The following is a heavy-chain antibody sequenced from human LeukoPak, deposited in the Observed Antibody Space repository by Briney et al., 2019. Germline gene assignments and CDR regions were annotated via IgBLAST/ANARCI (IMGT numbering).Heavy chain of an antibody. V-gene: IGHV4-39*07. CDR3: ARDLNPYGSGVDYYYGMDV. CDR2: IYYSGST. Sequence: PSETLSLTCTVSGGSISSSSYYWGWIRQPPGKGLEWIGSIYYSGSTYYNPSLKSRVTISVDTSKNQFSLKLSSVTAADTAVYYCARDLNPYGSGVDYYYGMDVWGQGTTVTVSS. J-gene: IGHJ6*02. CDR1: GGSISSSSYY. D-gene: IGHD3-10*01.